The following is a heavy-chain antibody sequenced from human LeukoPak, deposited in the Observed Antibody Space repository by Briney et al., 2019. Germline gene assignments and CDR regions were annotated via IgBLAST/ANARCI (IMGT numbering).Heavy chain of an antibody. CDR2: IGTAGDT. J-gene: IGHJ3*02. CDR1: GFTFSSYD. V-gene: IGHV3-13*01. CDR3: ARGPILYYDKPGDAFDI. Sequence: GGSLRLSCAASGFTFSSYDMHWVRQATGKGLEWVSAIGTAGDTYYPGSVKGRFTISRENAKNSLYLQMNSLRAGDTAVYYCARGPILYYDKPGDAFDIWGQGTMVTVSS. D-gene: IGHD3-22*01.